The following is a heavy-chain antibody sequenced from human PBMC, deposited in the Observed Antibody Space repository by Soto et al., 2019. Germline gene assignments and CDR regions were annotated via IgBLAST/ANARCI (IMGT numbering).Heavy chain of an antibody. CDR1: GYTFTSYA. Sequence: QVQLVQSGDEVKKPGASMKVSCKASGYTFTSYAVPSVRQAPGQRLEWKGWINAGNGDTKYSQKFQGRVTITRDTSASTDYMELPSLRSEDTAVYYWARSGASRSYPLDYWAQGTLVTVYS. D-gene: IGHD3-10*01. CDR2: INAGNGDT. CDR3: ARSGASRSYPLDY. J-gene: IGHJ4*02. V-gene: IGHV1-3*01.